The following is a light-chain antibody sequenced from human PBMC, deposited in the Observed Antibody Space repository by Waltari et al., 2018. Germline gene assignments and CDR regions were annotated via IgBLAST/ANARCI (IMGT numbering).Light chain of an antibody. J-gene: IGLJ2*01. CDR2: ENN. Sequence: QSVLTQPPSVSAAPGQKVTISCSGSSSNIGNDYVSWYQQLPGTAPKLFINENNKRPSGSPDRFSGSKSGTSATLGITGLQTGDEADYYCGTWDTSLSALIFGGGTKLTVL. CDR3: GTWDTSLSALI. V-gene: IGLV1-51*02. CDR1: SSNIGNDY.